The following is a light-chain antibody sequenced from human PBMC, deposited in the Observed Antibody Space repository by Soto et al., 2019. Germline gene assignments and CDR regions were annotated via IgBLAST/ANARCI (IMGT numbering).Light chain of an antibody. J-gene: IGKJ4*01. V-gene: IGKV3-15*01. CDR1: QSVSSS. CDR3: QQYNNWPLT. CDR2: GAS. Sequence: IVLTQSPSTLSLSPGPRPTLSCRASQSVSSSQLAWYQQTPGQAPRLXIYGASTRATGIPARFSGSGSGTEFTLTISSLQSEDFAVYYCQQYNNWPLTFGGGTKVDIK.